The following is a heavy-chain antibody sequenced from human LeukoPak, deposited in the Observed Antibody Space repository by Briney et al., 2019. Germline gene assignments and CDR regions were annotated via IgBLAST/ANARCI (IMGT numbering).Heavy chain of an antibody. CDR1: GFTFSSYA. D-gene: IGHD2-15*01. Sequence: GGPLRLSCAASGFTFSSYAMSWVRQAPGKGLEWVSAISGSGGSTYYADSVKGRFTISRDNSKNTPYLQMNSLRAEDTAVYYCAGCSGGSCYPTSYYYYYGMDVWGQGTTVTVSS. CDR2: ISGSGGST. CDR3: AGCSGGSCYPTSYYYYYGMDV. V-gene: IGHV3-23*01. J-gene: IGHJ6*02.